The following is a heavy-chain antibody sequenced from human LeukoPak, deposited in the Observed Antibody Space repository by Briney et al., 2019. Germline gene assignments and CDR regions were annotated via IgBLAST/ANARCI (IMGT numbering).Heavy chain of an antibody. V-gene: IGHV5-51*01. D-gene: IGHD5-12*01. CDR2: IYPGDSDT. CDR3: ARLSSRGYEISWCFDP. J-gene: IGHJ5*02. CDR1: GYSFTTYW. Sequence: GESLKISCKVSGYSFTTYWIGWVRQMPGKGLEWMGIIYPGDSDTRYSPSFQGQVTISADKSINTPYLQWSSLKASDTAIYYRARLSSRGYEISWCFDPWGQGTLVTVSS.